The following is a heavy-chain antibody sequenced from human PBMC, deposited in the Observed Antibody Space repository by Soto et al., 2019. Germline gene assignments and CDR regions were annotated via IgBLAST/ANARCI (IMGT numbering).Heavy chain of an antibody. CDR2: INAYNGNT. CDR3: ARVLPPFDP. V-gene: IGHV1-18*01. CDR1: GYTFTSYG. Sequence: QVQLVQSGAEVKKPGASVKVSCKASGYTFTSYGISWVRQAPGRGLDWLGWINAYNGNTNYAQKLQGRVTMTTDTATSTAYMKRKRLRSDDTAVYYCARVLPPFDPGGQGTLVTVSS. J-gene: IGHJ5*02.